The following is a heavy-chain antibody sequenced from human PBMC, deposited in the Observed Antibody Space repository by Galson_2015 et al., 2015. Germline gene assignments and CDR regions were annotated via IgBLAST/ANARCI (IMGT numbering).Heavy chain of an antibody. V-gene: IGHV1-69*13. J-gene: IGHJ5*02. CDR2: IIPIFGTA. D-gene: IGHD1-7*01. CDR3: AREDAWSRNFGP. Sequence: SVKVSCKASGGTFSSYAISWVRQAPGQGLEWMGGIIPIFGTANYAQKFQGRVTITADESTSTAYMELSSLRSEDTAVYYCAREDAWSRNFGPWGQGTLVTVSS. CDR1: GGTFSSYA.